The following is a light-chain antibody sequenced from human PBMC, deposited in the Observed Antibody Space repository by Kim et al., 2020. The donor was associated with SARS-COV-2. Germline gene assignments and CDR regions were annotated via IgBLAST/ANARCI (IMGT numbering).Light chain of an antibody. CDR2: GAS. CDR1: QSVSSN. V-gene: IGKV3-15*01. J-gene: IGKJ1*01. CDR3: QQYNNWPQT. Sequence: VSPGERATLSRRASQSVSSNLAWYQQKPGQAPRLLIYGASTRATGIPARCSGSGSGTEFTLTISSLQSEDFAVYYCQQYNNWPQTFGQGTKVDIK.